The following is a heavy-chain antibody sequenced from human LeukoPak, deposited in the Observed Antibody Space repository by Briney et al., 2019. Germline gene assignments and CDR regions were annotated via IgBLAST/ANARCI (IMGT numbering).Heavy chain of an antibody. CDR3: ARDGVAAAARLNYFDY. V-gene: IGHV3-7*01. J-gene: IGHJ4*02. D-gene: IGHD6-13*01. CDR2: IKQDGSEK. Sequence: GGSLRLSCAASGFTFSSYWMSWVRQAPGKGLGWVADIKQDGSEKYYVDSVKGRFTTSRDNAKNSLYLQMNSLRAEDTAVYYCARDGVAAAARLNYFDYWGQGTLVTVSS. CDR1: GFTFSSYW.